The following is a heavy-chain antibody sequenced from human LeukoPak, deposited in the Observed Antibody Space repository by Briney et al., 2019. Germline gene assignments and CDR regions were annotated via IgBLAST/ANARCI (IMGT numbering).Heavy chain of an antibody. CDR2: INHSGTT. CDR3: ARGRLVSPQPFDY. CDR1: GGSFSGYY. V-gene: IGHV4-34*01. Sequence: SETLSLTCAVYGGSFSGYYWSWLRQPPGKGLEWIGEINHSGTTNYNPSLKSRVTISADTSKNQFSLKLSSVTAADTAVYYCARGRLVSPQPFDYWGQGTLVTVSS. D-gene: IGHD6-6*01. J-gene: IGHJ4*02.